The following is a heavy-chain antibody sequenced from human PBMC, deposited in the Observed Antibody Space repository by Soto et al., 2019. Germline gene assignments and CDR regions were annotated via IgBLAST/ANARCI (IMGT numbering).Heavy chain of an antibody. Sequence: SETLSLTCTVSGGSISSYYWSWIRQAPGKGLEWIGYIYYSGSTNYNSSLKSRVTISVDTSKNQFSLKLSSVTAADTAVYYCARIREGDNYYYYYMEVWGKGTTVTVSS. J-gene: IGHJ6*03. CDR3: ARIREGDNYYYYYMEV. V-gene: IGHV4-59*01. D-gene: IGHD1-26*01. CDR1: GGSISSYY. CDR2: IYYSGST.